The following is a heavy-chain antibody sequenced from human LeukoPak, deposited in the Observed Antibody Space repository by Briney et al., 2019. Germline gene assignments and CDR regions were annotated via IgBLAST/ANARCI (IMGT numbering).Heavy chain of an antibody. V-gene: IGHV3-30*02. J-gene: IGHJ4*02. CDR2: IRYDGSNK. CDR3: AKGQKDRLDTMTDAYFDY. Sequence: GGSLRLSCAVSGFTFSTYCMHWVRQAPGKGLEWVAFIRYDGSNKYYADFEKGGSTIFRDDYKYTLYLQMNSLGAENTAVYYFAKGQKDRLDTMTDAYFDYWGQGTLVTVSS. CDR1: GFTFSTYC. D-gene: IGHD3-22*01.